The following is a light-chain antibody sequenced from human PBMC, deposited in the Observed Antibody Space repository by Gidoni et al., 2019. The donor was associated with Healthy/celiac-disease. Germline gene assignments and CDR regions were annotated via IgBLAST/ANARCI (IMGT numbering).Light chain of an antibody. CDR2: EDR. Sequence: GSVSPGQTATITCSGDKLGNKYPCWYQQKPGQSPVVVIYEDRKRPSGIPERFSGSNSGNTATLTISGTQATDEAEYYCQAWDSSTAVFGGGTKLTVL. CDR3: QAWDSSTAV. V-gene: IGLV3-1*01. CDR1: KLGNKY. J-gene: IGLJ2*01.